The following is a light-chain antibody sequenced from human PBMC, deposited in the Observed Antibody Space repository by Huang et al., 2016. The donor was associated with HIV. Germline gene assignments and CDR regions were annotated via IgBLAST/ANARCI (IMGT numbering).Light chain of an antibody. J-gene: IGKJ2*01. CDR3: MQTLKTPPYT. V-gene: IGKV2-28*01. Sequence: DVVMTQSPLSLPVNPGEPASISCRSSQSLLHSNGDNYLNWDMQKPGQSPQLLIYLTSNRASGVPDRFNGSGSDTDFTLKINRVEAADVGVYYCMQTLKTPPYTFGQGTKLEIK. CDR2: LTS. CDR1: QSLLHSNGDNY.